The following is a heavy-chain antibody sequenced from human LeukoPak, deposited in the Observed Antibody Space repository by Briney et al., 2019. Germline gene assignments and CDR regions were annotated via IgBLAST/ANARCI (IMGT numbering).Heavy chain of an antibody. CDR1: GFTFSSDG. J-gene: IGHJ4*02. Sequence: GGSLRLSCAASGFTFSSDGMTWVRQAPGKGLEWVANINEDGSEKNYVDPVKGRFSISRDNGENSLYLQMNSLRVEDTAIYYRATEAPRGKLAPEGDYWGQGTLVTVSS. CDR3: ATEAPRGKLAPEGDY. V-gene: IGHV3-7*04. CDR2: INEDGSEK. D-gene: IGHD1-7*01.